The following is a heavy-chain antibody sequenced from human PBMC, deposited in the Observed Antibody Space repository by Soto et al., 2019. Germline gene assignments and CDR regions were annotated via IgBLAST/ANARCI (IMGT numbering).Heavy chain of an antibody. CDR3: ATDLFVVVVAAQNDY. CDR2: FDPEDGET. J-gene: IGHJ4*02. V-gene: IGHV1-24*01. D-gene: IGHD2-15*01. CDR1: GYTLTELS. Sequence: ASAKVSCKVSGYTLTELSMHWVRQAPGKGLEWMGGFDPEDGETIYAQKFQGRVTMTEDTSTDTAYMELSSLRSEDTAVYYCATDLFVVVVAAQNDYWGQGTLVTVSS.